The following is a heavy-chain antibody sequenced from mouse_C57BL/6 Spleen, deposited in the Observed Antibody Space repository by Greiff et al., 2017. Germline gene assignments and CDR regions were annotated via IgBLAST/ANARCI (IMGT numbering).Heavy chain of an antibody. Sequence: EVMLVESGGGLVKPGGSLKLSCAASGFTFSSYAMSWVRQTPEKRLEWVATISDGGSYTYYPDNVKGRFTISRDNAKNNLYLQMSHLKSEDTAMYYCARGLSYYDYDDGPYWGQGTLVTVSA. D-gene: IGHD2-4*01. V-gene: IGHV5-4*03. CDR3: ARGLSYYDYDDGPY. CDR1: GFTFSSYA. CDR2: ISDGGSYT. J-gene: IGHJ3*01.